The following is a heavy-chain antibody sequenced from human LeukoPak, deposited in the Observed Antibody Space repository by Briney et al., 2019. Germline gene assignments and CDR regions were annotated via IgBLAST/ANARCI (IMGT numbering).Heavy chain of an antibody. CDR3: ARDSVPAATNWFDP. CDR2: IYYSGST. D-gene: IGHD2-2*01. V-gene: IGHV4-30-4*08. J-gene: IGHJ5*02. CDR1: GGSISSGDFC. Sequence: SQTLSLTCTVSGGSISSGDFCWSWIRQPPGKGLEWIGYIYYSGSTYYNPSLKSRVTMSVDTSKNQFSLKLSSVTAADTAVYYCARDSVPAATNWFDPWGQGTLVTVSS.